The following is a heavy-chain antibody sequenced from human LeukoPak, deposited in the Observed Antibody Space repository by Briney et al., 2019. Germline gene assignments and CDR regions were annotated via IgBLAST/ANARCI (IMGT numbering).Heavy chain of an antibody. Sequence: SGPTLVNPTQTLTLTCSFSGFSLSTSGVGVGWIRQPPGKALGWLALIYWTDDKRYSPSLKTRLTITKDTSKNQVVLKMTNMDPVDTATYYCAHYEYISSSFDYWSQGTLVTVSS. CDR3: AHYEYISSSFDY. CDR2: IYWTDDK. V-gene: IGHV2-5*01. CDR1: GFSLSTSGVG. D-gene: IGHD6-6*01. J-gene: IGHJ4*02.